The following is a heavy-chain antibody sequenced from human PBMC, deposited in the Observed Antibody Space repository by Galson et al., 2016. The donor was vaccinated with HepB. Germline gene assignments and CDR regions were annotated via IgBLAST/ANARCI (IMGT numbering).Heavy chain of an antibody. CDR1: GDSITSSGYF. J-gene: IGHJ3*02. Sequence: TLSLTCNVSGDSITSSGYFWGWIRQPPGEGLEWIGAISYRGTTYDYPSLKSRLTVSVDTSKNQFSLKLSSVTAAETAVYYCARSVNEAFDIWGQGTMVTVSS. CDR2: ISYRGTT. CDR3: ARSVNEAFDI. D-gene: IGHD1-1*01. V-gene: IGHV4-39*01.